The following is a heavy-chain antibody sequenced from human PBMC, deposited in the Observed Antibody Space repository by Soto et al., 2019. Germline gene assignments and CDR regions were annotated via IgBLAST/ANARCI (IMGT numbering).Heavy chain of an antibody. Sequence: EVQLVESGGGLVQRGGSLRLSCAASGLTFSSYSMNWVRQAPGKGLEWVSYISSSSSTIYYADSVKGRFTISRDNAKNSLYLQMNSLRAEDTAVYYCAFGEECRYYYYGMDVWGQGTTVTVSS. CDR1: GLTFSSYS. CDR3: AFGEECRYYYYGMDV. CDR2: ISSSSSTI. J-gene: IGHJ6*02. D-gene: IGHD2-2*01. V-gene: IGHV3-48*01.